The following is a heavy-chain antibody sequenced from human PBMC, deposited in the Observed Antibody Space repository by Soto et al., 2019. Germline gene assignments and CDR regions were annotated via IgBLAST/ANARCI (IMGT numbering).Heavy chain of an antibody. V-gene: IGHV4-31*03. CDR3: ARFNSRSGTEYFDY. CDR2: IYHSGST. D-gene: IGHD6-19*01. J-gene: IGHJ4*02. CDR1: GGSITSGGIS. Sequence: QVKLQESGPGLVQPAQTLSLSCTVSGGSITSGGISWGWLRQHPRQGLEWIGYIYHSGSTTYNPSLTSRVTISVDTSKNQFSLTVTSLTVADTAVYYCARFNSRSGTEYFDYWGQGTLVTVSS.